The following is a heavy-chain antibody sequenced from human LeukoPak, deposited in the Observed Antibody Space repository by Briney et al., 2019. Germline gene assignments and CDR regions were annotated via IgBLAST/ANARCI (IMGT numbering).Heavy chain of an antibody. V-gene: IGHV3-11*06. J-gene: IGHJ4*02. D-gene: IGHD6-13*01. Sequence: GGSLRLSCAASGLAFSDYYMSWIRQAPGKGLEWVSYISSSNRYTNYADSVKGRFTISRDNAKNSLYLQMNSLRDEDTAVYYCARDCGPLGSWSIDYWGQGTLVTVSS. CDR3: ARDCGPLGSWSIDY. CDR1: GLAFSDYY. CDR2: ISSSNRYT.